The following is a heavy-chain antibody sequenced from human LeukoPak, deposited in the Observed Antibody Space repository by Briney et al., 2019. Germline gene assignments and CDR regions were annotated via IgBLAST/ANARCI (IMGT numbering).Heavy chain of an antibody. J-gene: IGHJ4*02. V-gene: IGHV4-4*09. Sequence: KPSETLSLTCTVSGGSISSYYWSWIRQPPGKGLEWIGYIYTSGSTNYNPSLKSRVTISVDTSKHQFSLKLSSVTAADTAVSYCARRPGYSYGAFDYWGQGTLVTVSS. CDR3: ARRPGYSYGAFDY. CDR2: IYTSGST. D-gene: IGHD5-18*01. CDR1: GGSISSYY.